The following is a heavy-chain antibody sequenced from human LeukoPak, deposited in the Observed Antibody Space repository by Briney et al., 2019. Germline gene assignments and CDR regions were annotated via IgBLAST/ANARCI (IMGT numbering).Heavy chain of an antibody. J-gene: IGHJ6*02. D-gene: IGHD6-19*01. CDR2: IWYDGSKK. V-gene: IGHV3-33*06. CDR3: AKDRRRQGYEWLVLGRYGMDV. Sequence: GGSLRLSCAASGFTFSSYGMHWVRQAPGKGLEWVAVIWYDGSKKLYAESVKGRFTISRDNSINTLYLQMNSLRAEDTAVYYCAKDRRRQGYEWLVLGRYGMDVWGQGTTVTVSS. CDR1: GFTFSSYG.